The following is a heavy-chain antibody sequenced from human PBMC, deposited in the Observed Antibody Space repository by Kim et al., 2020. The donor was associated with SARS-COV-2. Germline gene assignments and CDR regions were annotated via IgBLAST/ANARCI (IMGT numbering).Heavy chain of an antibody. J-gene: IGHJ6*03. CDR3: ARARGGPYCSSTSCYRFGFTKNPKNYYYYYMDV. CDR2: ISAYNGNT. D-gene: IGHD2-2*02. Sequence: ASVKVSCKASGYTFTSYGISWVRQAPGQGLEWMGWISAYNGNTNYAQKLQGRVTMTTDTSTSTAYMELRSLRSDDTAVYYCARARGGPYCSSTSCYRFGFTKNPKNYYYYYMDVWGKGTTVTVSS. V-gene: IGHV1-18*01. CDR1: GYTFTSYG.